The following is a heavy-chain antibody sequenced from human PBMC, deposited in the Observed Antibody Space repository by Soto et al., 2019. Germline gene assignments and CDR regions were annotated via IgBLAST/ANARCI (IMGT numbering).Heavy chain of an antibody. J-gene: IGHJ4*02. Sequence: SVKVSCKASGGTFSSFGISWVRQAPGQGLEWMGGIIPVFGRPNYAQRFRGRLTITADESTNTSYMELIDLTSEDTAVYYCAREASCYDFWGQGTQATV. V-gene: IGHV1-69*13. CDR2: IIPVFGRP. D-gene: IGHD5-12*01. CDR1: GGTFSSFG. CDR3: AREASCYDF.